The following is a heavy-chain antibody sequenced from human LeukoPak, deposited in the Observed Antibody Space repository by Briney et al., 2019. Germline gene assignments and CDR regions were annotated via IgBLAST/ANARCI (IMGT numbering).Heavy chain of an antibody. V-gene: IGHV3-64D*06. D-gene: IGHD1-1*01. CDR2: ISSIGGST. CDR1: GFTFSGYA. J-gene: IGHJ4*02. Sequence: GGSLRLSCSASGFTFSGYAMHWVRQAPGKGLEYVSAISSIGGSTYYADSVKGRFTISRDNSKNTLYLQMSSLRAEDTAVYYCVKDMAGTTRGFDYWGQGTLVTVSS. CDR3: VKDMAGTTRGFDY.